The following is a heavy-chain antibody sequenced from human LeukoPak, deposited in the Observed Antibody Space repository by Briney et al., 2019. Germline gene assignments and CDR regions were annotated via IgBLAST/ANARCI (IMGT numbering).Heavy chain of an antibody. V-gene: IGHV4-34*01. J-gene: IGHJ5*02. CDR1: IDSFSNYH. CDR3: ARGQGATVPQVGKNWFDP. Sequence: PSETLSLTCAVYIDSFSNYHWNWIRQTPAKGMEWIGEVNETGGTNISPSLRSRVILSVDTSKNQFSLKLISVTVADTAIYYCARGQGATVPQVGKNWFDPWGQGTRVTVSS. CDR2: VNETGGT. D-gene: IGHD1-26*01.